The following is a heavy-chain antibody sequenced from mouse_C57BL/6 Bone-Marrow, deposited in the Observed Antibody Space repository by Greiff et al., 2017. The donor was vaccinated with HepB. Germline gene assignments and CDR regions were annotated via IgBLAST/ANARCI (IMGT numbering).Heavy chain of an antibody. J-gene: IGHJ3*01. CDR2: INPNNGGT. D-gene: IGHD2-2*01. V-gene: IGHV1-26*01. CDR1: GYTFTDYY. Sequence: EVQLQQSGPELVKPGASVKISCKASGYTFTDYYMNWVKQSHGKSLEWIGDINPNNGGTSYNQKFKGKATLTVDKSSSTAYMELRSLTSEDSAVYYCARQGYGYDGTEFAYWGQGTLVTVSA. CDR3: ARQGYGYDGTEFAY.